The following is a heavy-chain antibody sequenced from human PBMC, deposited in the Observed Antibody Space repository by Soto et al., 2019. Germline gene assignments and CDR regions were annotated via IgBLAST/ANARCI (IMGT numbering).Heavy chain of an antibody. CDR2: IYHSGST. CDR3: ARGASDFGVVTIDY. Sequence: LSLTCAVSGGSISSGGYSWSWIRQPPGKGLEWIGYIYHSGSTYYNPSLKSRVTISVDRSKNQFSLKLSSVTAADTAAYYCARGASDFGVVTIDYWGQGTLVTVAS. J-gene: IGHJ4*02. V-gene: IGHV4-30-2*01. D-gene: IGHD3-3*01. CDR1: GGSISSGGYS.